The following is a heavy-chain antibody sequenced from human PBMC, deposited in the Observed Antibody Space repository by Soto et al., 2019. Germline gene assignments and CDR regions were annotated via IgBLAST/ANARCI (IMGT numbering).Heavy chain of an antibody. J-gene: IGHJ4*02. CDR1: GYTFTGYY. Sequence: ASVKVSCKASGYTFTGYYMHWVRQAPGQGLEWMGWINPNSGGTNYAQKFQGRVTMTRDTSISTAYMELSRLRSDDTAVYYCARDLYYYDSSGPRPPFGYWGQGTLVTVS. V-gene: IGHV1-2*02. D-gene: IGHD3-22*01. CDR2: INPNSGGT. CDR3: ARDLYYYDSSGPRPPFGY.